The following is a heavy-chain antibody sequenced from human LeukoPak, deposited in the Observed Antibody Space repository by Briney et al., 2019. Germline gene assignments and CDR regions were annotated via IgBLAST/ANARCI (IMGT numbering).Heavy chain of an antibody. CDR1: GFTYSQYC. D-gene: IGHD1-26*01. J-gene: IGHJ3*02. V-gene: IGHV3-21*01. CDR3: VAVGFQYTFDN. Sequence: GSLTLTFPATGFTYSQYCIHWVRPAPGKGLEWVSSISSSSSYIYYADSVKGRFTISRGNAKNALYLQMMSVRAKDTAVYYCVAVGFQYTFDNWGQGTMVTVSS. CDR2: ISSSSSYI.